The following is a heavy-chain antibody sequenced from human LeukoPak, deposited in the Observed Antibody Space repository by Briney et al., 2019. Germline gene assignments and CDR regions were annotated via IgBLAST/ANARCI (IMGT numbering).Heavy chain of an antibody. CDR1: GGSISSGSYY. CDR3: ARGYYYDSSGYYYAPFDY. Sequence: SQTLSLTCTVSGGSISSGSYYRSWIRQPAGKGLEWIGRIYTSGSTNYNPSLKSRVTISVDTSKNQFSLKLSSVTAADTAVYYCARGYYYDSSGYYYAPFDYWGQGTLVTVSS. J-gene: IGHJ4*02. V-gene: IGHV4-61*02. CDR2: IYTSGST. D-gene: IGHD3-22*01.